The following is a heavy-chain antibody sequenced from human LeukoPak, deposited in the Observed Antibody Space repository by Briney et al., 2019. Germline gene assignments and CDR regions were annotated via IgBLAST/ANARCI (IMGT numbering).Heavy chain of an antibody. V-gene: IGHV3-48*03. Sequence: GRSLRLSCAASGFTFSSYEMNWVRQAPGKGLEWVSYISSGGSTIYFADSVKGRFTISRDNAKNSLYLQMNSLRAEDTAVYYCARDPRNGYGQYGMDVWGQGTTVTVSS. D-gene: IGHD5-24*01. CDR2: ISSGGSTI. J-gene: IGHJ6*02. CDR3: ARDPRNGYGQYGMDV. CDR1: GFTFSSYE.